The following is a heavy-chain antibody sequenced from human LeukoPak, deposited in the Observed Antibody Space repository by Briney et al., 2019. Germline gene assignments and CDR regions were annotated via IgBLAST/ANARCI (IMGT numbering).Heavy chain of an antibody. V-gene: IGHV3-7*01. CDR3: AGRWSYGVYY. CDR2: IKQDGSEK. D-gene: IGHD1-26*01. CDR1: GFTFRSYW. J-gene: IGHJ4*02. Sequence: GGSLRLSCAASGFTFRSYWMSWVRQAPGKGLEWVANIKQDGSEKYYVDSVKGRFTISRDNAKNSLYLQMNSLRAEDTAVYYCAGRWSYGVYYWGQGTLVTVSS.